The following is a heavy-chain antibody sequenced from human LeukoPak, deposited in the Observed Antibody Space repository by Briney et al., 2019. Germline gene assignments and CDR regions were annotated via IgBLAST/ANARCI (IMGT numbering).Heavy chain of an antibody. D-gene: IGHD3-22*01. V-gene: IGHV1-2*04. CDR3: ARGESYYDSSGYPYGMDV. J-gene: IGHJ6*02. CDR1: GYTFTGYY. CDR2: INPNSGGT. Sequence: GASVKVSCKASGYTFTGYYMHWVRQAPGQGLEWMGWINPNSGGTNYAQKFQGWVTMTRDTSISTAYMELSRLRSDDTAVYYCARGESYYDSSGYPYGMDVWGQGTTVTVSS.